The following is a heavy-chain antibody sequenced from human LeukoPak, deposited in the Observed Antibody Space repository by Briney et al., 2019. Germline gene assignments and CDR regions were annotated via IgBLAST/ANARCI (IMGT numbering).Heavy chain of an antibody. CDR1: GFTFSSYA. D-gene: IGHD5-18*01. Sequence: GGSLRLSCAASGFTFSSYAMGWVRQAPGKGLEWVSAISGSGGSTYYADSVKGRFTISRDNSKNTLYLQMNSLRAEDTAVYYCAKPRTAMVTRDAFDIWGQGTMVTVSS. J-gene: IGHJ3*02. CDR2: ISGSGGST. V-gene: IGHV3-23*01. CDR3: AKPRTAMVTRDAFDI.